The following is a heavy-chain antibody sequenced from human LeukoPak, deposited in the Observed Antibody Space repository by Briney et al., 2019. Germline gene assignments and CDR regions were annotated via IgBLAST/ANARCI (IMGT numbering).Heavy chain of an antibody. CDR1: GYTFTSYY. CDR2: INPSGGST. Sequence: ASVKVSCKASGYTFTSYYMHWVRQAPGQGLEWMGIINPSGGSTSYVQKFQGRVTMTRGMSTSTVYMELSSLRSEDTAVYYCATRRCSSTRCYGFDPWGQGTLVTVSS. CDR3: ATRRCSSTRCYGFDP. D-gene: IGHD2-2*01. J-gene: IGHJ5*02. V-gene: IGHV1-46*01.